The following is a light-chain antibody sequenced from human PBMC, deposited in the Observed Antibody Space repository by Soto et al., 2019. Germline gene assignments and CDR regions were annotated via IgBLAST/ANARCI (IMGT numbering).Light chain of an antibody. V-gene: IGLV2-23*01. CDR2: DDT. CDR3: CSFAGSSTS. J-gene: IGLJ3*02. Sequence: QPVLTQPASVSGSPGQSITISCTGTSSDVGTYKPVSWYQQYPGKAPKVIIYDDTKRPSGVSSRFSGSKSGNTASLTISGLQAEDEADYYCCSFAGSSTSFGGGTKLTV. CDR1: SSDVGTYKP.